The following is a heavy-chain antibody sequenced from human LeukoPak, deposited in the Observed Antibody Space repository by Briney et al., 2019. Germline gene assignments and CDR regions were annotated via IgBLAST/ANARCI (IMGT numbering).Heavy chain of an antibody. CDR3: ARGLDCSSTSCYYYYYYMDV. CDR1: GYTFTGYY. J-gene: IGHJ6*03. CDR2: INPNSGGT. D-gene: IGHD2-2*01. V-gene: IGHV1-2*02. Sequence: ASVKVSCKASGYTFTGYYMHWVRQAPGQGLEWMGWINPNSGGTNYAQKFQGRVTMTRDTSISTAYMELSRLRSDDTAVYYCARGLDCSSTSCYYYYYYMDVWGKGTTVTVS.